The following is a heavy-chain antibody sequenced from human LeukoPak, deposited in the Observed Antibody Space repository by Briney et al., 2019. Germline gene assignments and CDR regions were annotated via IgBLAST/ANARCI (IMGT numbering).Heavy chain of an antibody. CDR1: GFTFSNYG. CDR2: IRYDGSNQ. CDR3: AKDFSSSSGGGVDY. V-gene: IGHV3-30*02. Sequence: GGSLRPSCAASGFTFSNYGMHWVRQAPGKGLEWVAFIRYDGSNQYYADSVKGRFTISRDNSKNTLYLQMNSLRAEDTAVYYCAKDFSSSSGGGVDYWGQGTLVTVSS. J-gene: IGHJ4*02. D-gene: IGHD6-6*01.